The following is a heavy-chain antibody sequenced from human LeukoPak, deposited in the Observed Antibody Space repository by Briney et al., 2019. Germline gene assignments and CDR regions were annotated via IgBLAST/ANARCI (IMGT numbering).Heavy chain of an antibody. J-gene: IGHJ3*02. CDR2: ISSSGSAT. CDR1: GFTFSDFY. V-gene: IGHV3-11*01. CDR3: AKGPQRKYYYDSSGYYADAFDI. D-gene: IGHD3-22*01. Sequence: PGGSLRLSCAASGFTFSDFYMNWIRQAPGKGLEWVSYISSSGSATYYADSVKGRLTISRDNSKNTLSLQMNSLRAEDTAVYYCAKGPQRKYYYDSSGYYADAFDIWGQGTMVTVSS.